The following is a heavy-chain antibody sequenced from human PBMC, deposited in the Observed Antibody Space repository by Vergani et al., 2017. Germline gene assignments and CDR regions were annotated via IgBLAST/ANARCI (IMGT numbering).Heavy chain of an antibody. D-gene: IGHD2-2*01. CDR2: IYYSGST. Sequence: QVQLQESGPGLVKPSETLSLTCTVSGGSISSYYWSWIRQPPGKGLEWIGYIYYSGSTNYNPSLKSRVTISVDTSKNQFSLKLTSVTAADTAVYCCARSVGEYQLLWFDPWGQGTLVTVSS. J-gene: IGHJ5*02. V-gene: IGHV4-59*01. CDR3: ARSVGEYQLLWFDP. CDR1: GGSISSYY.